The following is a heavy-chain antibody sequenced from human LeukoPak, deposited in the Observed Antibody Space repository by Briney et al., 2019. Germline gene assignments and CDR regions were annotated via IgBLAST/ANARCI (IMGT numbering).Heavy chain of an antibody. CDR2: INPSGGST. V-gene: IGHV1-46*01. CDR1: GYTFTSYY. Sequence: ASVKVSCKASGYTFTSYYMHWVRQAPGQGLEWMGIINPSGGSTSYAQKFQGRVTMTRDTSTSTVYMELSSLRSEDTAVYYCARGSVYSGYDYNWFDPWGQGTLVTVSS. J-gene: IGHJ5*02. CDR3: ARGSVYSGYDYNWFDP. D-gene: IGHD5-12*01.